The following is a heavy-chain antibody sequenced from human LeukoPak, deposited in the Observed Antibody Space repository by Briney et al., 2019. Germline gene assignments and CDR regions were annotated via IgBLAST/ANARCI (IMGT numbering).Heavy chain of an antibody. Sequence: ASVKVSCKASGYTFGNYGIIWVRQAPGQGLEWMGCISTYNGNTNYVQNLQGRVTITTDESTSTAYMELSSLRSEDTAVYYCARGDVSYYDFWSGYYTFDYWGQGTLVTVSS. D-gene: IGHD3-3*01. CDR1: GYTFGNYG. CDR3: ARGDVSYYDFWSGYYTFDY. V-gene: IGHV1-18*01. CDR2: ISTYNGNT. J-gene: IGHJ4*02.